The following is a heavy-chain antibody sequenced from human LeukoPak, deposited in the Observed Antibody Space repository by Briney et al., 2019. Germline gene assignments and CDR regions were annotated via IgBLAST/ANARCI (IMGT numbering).Heavy chain of an antibody. V-gene: IGHV1-69*13. J-gene: IGHJ4*02. CDR2: IISIFGTA. D-gene: IGHD1-26*01. Sequence: GASVKVSCKASGGTFSSYAISWVRQAPGQGLEWMGGIISIFGTANYAQKFQGRVTITADESTSTAYMELSSLRSEDTAVYYCARERRGGSYFTEKRLDYWGQGTLVTVSS. CDR3: ARERRGGSYFTEKRLDY. CDR1: GGTFSSYA.